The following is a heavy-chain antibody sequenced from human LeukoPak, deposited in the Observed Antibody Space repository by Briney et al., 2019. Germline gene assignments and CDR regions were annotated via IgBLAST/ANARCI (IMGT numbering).Heavy chain of an antibody. Sequence: ASVKVSCKASGYTFTGYYMHWVRQAPGQGLEWMGWINPNSGGTNYAQKFQGRVTMTSDTSISTAYMELSRLRSDDTAVYYCASVRGYCSGGSCYPDAFDIWGPGTMVTVSS. V-gene: IGHV1-2*02. CDR2: INPNSGGT. CDR1: GYTFTGYY. D-gene: IGHD2-15*01. CDR3: ASVRGYCSGGSCYPDAFDI. J-gene: IGHJ3*02.